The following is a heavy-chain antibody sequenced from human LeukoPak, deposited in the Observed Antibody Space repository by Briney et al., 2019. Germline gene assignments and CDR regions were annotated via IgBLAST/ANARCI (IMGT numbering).Heavy chain of an antibody. J-gene: IGHJ3*01. CDR3: ARDRSGYANDAFDF. D-gene: IGHD3-3*01. CDR2: LSYGGTNK. Sequence: QPGESLRHSCSACGFTLSEYVMQGVRQAAAKGREGVEVLSYGGTNKYYALSVKGRFTISRDNSKNTMFLQMNSLRAEDTAVYHCARDRSGYANDAFDFWGQGTMVTVSS. CDR1: GFTLSEYV. V-gene: IGHV3-30-3*01.